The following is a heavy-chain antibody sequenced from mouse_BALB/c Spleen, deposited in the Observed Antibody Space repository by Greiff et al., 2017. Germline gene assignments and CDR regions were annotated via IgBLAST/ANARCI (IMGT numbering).Heavy chain of an antibody. CDR3: TGQLGLSWFAY. J-gene: IGHJ3*01. Sequence: VQLQQSGAELVKPGASVKMSCKASGYTFTSYWMHWVKQRPGQGLEWIGVIDPSDSYTSYNQKFKGKATLTVDTSSSTAYMQLSSLTSEDSAVYYCTGQLGLSWFAYWGQGTLVTVSA. CDR2: IDPSDSYT. V-gene: IGHV1S127*01. CDR1: GYTFTSYW. D-gene: IGHD3-3*01.